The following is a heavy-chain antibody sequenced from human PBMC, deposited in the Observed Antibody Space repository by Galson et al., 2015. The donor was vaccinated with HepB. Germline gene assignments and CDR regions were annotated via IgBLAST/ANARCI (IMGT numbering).Heavy chain of an antibody. CDR1: GYTFTNYD. CDR2: ISAYNGNT. CDR3: ARGDYDYVWGSYRHYGEYFQH. V-gene: IGHV1-18*01. D-gene: IGHD3-16*02. J-gene: IGHJ1*01. Sequence: SVKVSCKASGYTFTNYDISWVRQAPGQGLEWMGWISAYNGNTNYAQKVQGRVTMTTDTSTSTANMELRSLRSDDTAVYYCARGDYDYVWGSYRHYGEYFQHWGQGTLVTVSS.